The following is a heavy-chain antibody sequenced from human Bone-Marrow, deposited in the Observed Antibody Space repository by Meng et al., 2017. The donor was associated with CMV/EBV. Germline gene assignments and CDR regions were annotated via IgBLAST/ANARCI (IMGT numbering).Heavy chain of an antibody. Sequence: GGSLRLSCAASGFTFSSYAMHWVRQAPGKGLEWVAVISYDGSNKYYADSVKGRFTISRDNSKDTLYLQMNSLRAEDTAVYYCARGNDFWSDYYIGLGNYWGQGTLVTVSS. D-gene: IGHD3-3*01. J-gene: IGHJ4*02. CDR3: ARGNDFWSDYYIGLGNY. CDR2: ISYDGSNK. CDR1: GFTFSSYA. V-gene: IGHV3-30-3*01.